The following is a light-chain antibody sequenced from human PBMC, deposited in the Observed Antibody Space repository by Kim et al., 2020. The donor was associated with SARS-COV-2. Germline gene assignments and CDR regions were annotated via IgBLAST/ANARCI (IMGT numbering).Light chain of an antibody. CDR3: LQHNTYPIT. CDR2: GAS. V-gene: IGKV1-17*01. J-gene: IGKJ5*01. CDR1: QDIRTD. Sequence: DIQMTQSPSSLSASVGDRVTITCRASQDIRTDLGWYQQNPGRAPRRLIYGASSLQSGVPSRFGGSGSGTEFTLTISSLQPEDFATYFCLQHNTYPITFGQGTRLEIK.